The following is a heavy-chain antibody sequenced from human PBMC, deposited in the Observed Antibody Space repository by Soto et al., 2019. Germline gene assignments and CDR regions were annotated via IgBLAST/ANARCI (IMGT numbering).Heavy chain of an antibody. Sequence: QVQLVESGGGVVQPGRSLRLSCAASGFTFSSYAMHWVRQAPGKGLEWVAVISYDGSNKYYADSVKGRFTISRDNSKNTLYLQMNSLRAEDTAVYYCARGVSGSDFPYWGQGTLVTVSS. V-gene: IGHV3-30-3*01. J-gene: IGHJ4*02. CDR3: ARGVSGSDFPY. CDR2: ISYDGSNK. CDR1: GFTFSSYA. D-gene: IGHD1-26*01.